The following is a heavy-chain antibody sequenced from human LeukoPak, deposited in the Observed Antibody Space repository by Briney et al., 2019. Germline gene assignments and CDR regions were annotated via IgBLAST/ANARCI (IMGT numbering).Heavy chain of an antibody. D-gene: IGHD3-3*01. CDR1: GGSISSSSYY. CDR2: IYYSGST. V-gene: IGHV4-39*07. CDR3: AKAVGFHNYDFPLGDGFDP. Sequence: SETLSLTCTVSGGSISSSSYYWGWIRQPPGKGLEWIGSIYYSGSTYYNPSLKSRVTISVDTSKNQFSLKLSSVTAADTAVYYCAKAVGFHNYDFPLGDGFDPWGQGTLVTVSS. J-gene: IGHJ5*02.